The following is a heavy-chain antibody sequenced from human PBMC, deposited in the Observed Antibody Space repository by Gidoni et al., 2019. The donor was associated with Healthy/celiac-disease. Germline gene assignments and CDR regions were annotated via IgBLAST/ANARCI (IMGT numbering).Heavy chain of an antibody. D-gene: IGHD5-12*01. CDR3: AKGGGYSGYDGWEAY. CDR2: ISGSGGST. J-gene: IGHJ4*02. V-gene: IGHV3-23*01. Sequence: EVQLLESGGGLVQPGGSLRLSCEASGFPFTSYAMSWVRQAPGKGLEWVSAISGSGGSTYYADSVKGRFTISRDNSKNTLYLQMNSLRAEDTAVYYCAKGGGYSGYDGWEAYWGQGTLVTVSS. CDR1: GFPFTSYA.